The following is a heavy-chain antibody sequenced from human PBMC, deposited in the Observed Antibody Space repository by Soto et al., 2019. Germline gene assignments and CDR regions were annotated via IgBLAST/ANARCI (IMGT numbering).Heavy chain of an antibody. CDR3: ARVGVTMVRGVIHPYYYGMDV. Sequence: PGGSLRLSCAASGFTFSSYGMHWVRQAPGKGLEWVAVIWYDGSNKYYADSVKGRFTISRDNSKNTLYLQMNSLRAEDTAVYYCARVGVTMVRGVIHPYYYGMDVWGQGTTVTVSS. J-gene: IGHJ6*02. D-gene: IGHD3-10*01. V-gene: IGHV3-33*01. CDR2: IWYDGSNK. CDR1: GFTFSSYG.